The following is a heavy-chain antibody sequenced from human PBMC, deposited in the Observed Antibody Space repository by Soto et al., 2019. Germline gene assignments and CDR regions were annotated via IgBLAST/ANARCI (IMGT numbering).Heavy chain of an antibody. CDR1: GGSIDTFY. CDR2: IFSSGST. J-gene: IGHJ4*02. CDR3: AREGSYSAYNFAHGIQLWSFDF. V-gene: IGHV4-4*07. D-gene: IGHD5-12*01. Sequence: SETLSLTCTVSGGSIDTFYWSWVRHPAGKGLEWIGRIFSSGSTSFNPSLESRVAMSVDTSKNHFSLNLSSVTAADMAVYYCAREGSYSAYNFAHGIQLWSFDFWGQGALVTVSS.